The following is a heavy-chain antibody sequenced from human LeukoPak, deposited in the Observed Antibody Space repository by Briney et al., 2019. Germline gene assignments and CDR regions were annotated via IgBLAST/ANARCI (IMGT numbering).Heavy chain of an antibody. CDR1: GDSVSSNSAT. CDR2: TYYRSKWFN. CDR3: ARGRPVGGIGFDY. D-gene: IGHD6-19*01. Sequence: SQTLSLTCAISGDSVSSNSATWSWIRQSPSRGLELLGRTYYRSKWFNEYTVSMKSRITINPDTSKNQLSLQLNSVTPDDTAVYYCARGRPVGGIGFDYWGQGTLVTVSS. J-gene: IGHJ4*02. V-gene: IGHV6-1*01.